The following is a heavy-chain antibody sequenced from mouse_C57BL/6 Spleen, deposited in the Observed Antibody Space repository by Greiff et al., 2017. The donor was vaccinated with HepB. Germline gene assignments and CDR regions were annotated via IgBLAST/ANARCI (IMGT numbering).Heavy chain of an antibody. CDR2: INPNYGTT. V-gene: IGHV1-39*01. D-gene: IGHD1-1*01. CDR3: ARDGPYYYGSSWYFDV. J-gene: IGHJ1*03. CDR1: GYSFTDYN. Sequence: EVQLQESGPELVKPGASVKISCKASGYSFTDYNMNWVKQSNGKSLEWIGVINPNYGTTSYHQKFKGKATLTVDPSSSTASMQRNSLTSEDSAVYYCARDGPYYYGSSWYFDVWGTGTRVTVAA.